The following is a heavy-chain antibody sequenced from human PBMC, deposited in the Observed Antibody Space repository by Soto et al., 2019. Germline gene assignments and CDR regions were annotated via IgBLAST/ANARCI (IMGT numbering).Heavy chain of an antibody. V-gene: IGHV4-39*01. CDR1: DGSISSSSYY. Sequence: SETLSLTCTVADGSISSSSYYWGWIGQPPGKGLEWIGSIYYSGSTYYNPSLKSRVTISVDTSKSQSSLKLSSVTAADTAVYYCARRPVVLRYVDWVWSGYFDYWGQGTLVTVSS. CDR2: IYYSGST. J-gene: IGHJ4*02. CDR3: ARRPVVLRYVDWVWSGYFDY. D-gene: IGHD3-9*01.